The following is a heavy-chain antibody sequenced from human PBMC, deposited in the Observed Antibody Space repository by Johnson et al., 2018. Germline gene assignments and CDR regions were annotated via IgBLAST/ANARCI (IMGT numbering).Heavy chain of an antibody. CDR2: ISYDGSNQ. Sequence: QVQLVESGGDVVQPGRSLRLSCAASGFTFSSKGMHWVRQAPGKGLEWVSIISYDGSNQYYADSVKGRFTISRDNSKNPRYLQMNSLEAEDTAVYYCARLETTGVTLRSFDLWGRGTLVTVSS. D-gene: IGHD4-23*01. CDR1: GFTFSSKG. V-gene: IGHV3-30*03. J-gene: IGHJ2*01. CDR3: ARLETTGVTLRSFDL.